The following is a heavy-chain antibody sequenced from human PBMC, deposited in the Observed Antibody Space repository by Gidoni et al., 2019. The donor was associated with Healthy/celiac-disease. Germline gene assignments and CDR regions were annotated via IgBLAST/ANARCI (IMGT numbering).Heavy chain of an antibody. Sequence: QVQLVESGGGLVKPGGSLRLSCAASGFTFSDYYMSWIRQAPGKGLEWVSYISSSGSTIYYADSVKGRFTISRDNAKNSLYLQMNSLRAEDTAVYYCARARGAIWFRELSDYYYYYGMDVWGQGTTVTVSS. CDR3: ARARGAIWFRELSDYYYYYGMDV. V-gene: IGHV3-11*01. D-gene: IGHD3-10*01. CDR1: GFTFSDYY. CDR2: ISSSGSTI. J-gene: IGHJ6*02.